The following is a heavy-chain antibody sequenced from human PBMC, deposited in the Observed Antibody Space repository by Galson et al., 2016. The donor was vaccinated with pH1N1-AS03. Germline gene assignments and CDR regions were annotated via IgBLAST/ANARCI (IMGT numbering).Heavy chain of an antibody. CDR3: ATLYTDDLDY. D-gene: IGHD3-16*01. CDR2: ISPLLRTA. J-gene: IGHJ4*02. Sequence: SVKVSCKASGGNFNVFAYSWVRQAPGQGPEWMGGISPLLRTALYAQKWQGRVTITADESTNTAYMELSSLRSEETAVYYCATLYTDDLDYWGQGTLVIVSS. CDR1: GGNFNVFA. V-gene: IGHV1-69*13.